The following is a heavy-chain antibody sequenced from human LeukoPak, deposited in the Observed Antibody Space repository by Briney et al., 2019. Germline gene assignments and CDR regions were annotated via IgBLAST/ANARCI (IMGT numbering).Heavy chain of an antibody. J-gene: IGHJ4*02. CDR3: ATTPLVRGPPYYFDY. CDR2: IIPSGGST. D-gene: IGHD3-10*01. CDR1: VDTYANHY. Sequence: ASVRASCKASVDTYANHYIHWVRQAPGQGVEWMGVIIPSGGSTNYAQTFQGRLTVTTDTSTSTVYMDLGSLRSEDTAVYYCATTPLVRGPPYYFDYWGQGTLVTPSA. V-gene: IGHV1-46*01.